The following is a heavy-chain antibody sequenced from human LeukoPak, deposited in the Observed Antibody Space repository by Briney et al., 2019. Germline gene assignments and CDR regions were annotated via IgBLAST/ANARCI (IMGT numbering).Heavy chain of an antibody. V-gene: IGHV4-4*07. CDR2: IYTSGST. J-gene: IGHJ4*02. CDR1: GGSISTYY. D-gene: IGHD3-22*01. CDR3: ARGSAMGYYDSSGYWFDY. Sequence: SETLSLTCTVSGGSISTYYWSWIRQPAGKGLEWIGRIYTSGSTNYNPSLKSRVTMSVDTSKNQFSLKLSSVTAADTAVYYCARGSAMGYYDSSGYWFDYWGQGTLVTVSS.